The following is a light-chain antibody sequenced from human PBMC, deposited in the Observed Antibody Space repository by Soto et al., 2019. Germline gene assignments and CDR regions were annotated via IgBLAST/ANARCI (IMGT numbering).Light chain of an antibody. J-gene: IGKJ1*01. CDR2: GAS. CDR3: QPYDSSRT. V-gene: IGKV3-20*01. Sequence: EIVLTQSPGTLSLSPGERATLSCRASQTISNSYLAWYQQKPGQAPRLLIYGASSRATGIPDRFSGSGSGTDVTLTISRLEPEDFAVYYCQPYDSSRTCGQGTEVEIK. CDR1: QTISNSY.